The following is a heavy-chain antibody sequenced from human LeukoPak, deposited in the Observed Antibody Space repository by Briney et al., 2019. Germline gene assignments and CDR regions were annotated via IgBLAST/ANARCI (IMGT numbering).Heavy chain of an antibody. CDR3: ASLAVAGLSEGY. CDR1: GGSISTYY. V-gene: IGHV4-59*08. J-gene: IGHJ4*02. D-gene: IGHD6-19*01. Sequence: SETLSLTCTVSGGSISTYYGNWIRQAPGKGLEWIGYIYYSGSTNYNPSLKSRVTMSVDTSRNQFSLKLSSVTAADTAVYYCASLAVAGLSEGYWGQGTLVIVSS. CDR2: IYYSGST.